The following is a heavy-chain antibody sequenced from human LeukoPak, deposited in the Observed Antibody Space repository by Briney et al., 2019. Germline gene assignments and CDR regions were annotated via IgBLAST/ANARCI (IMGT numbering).Heavy chain of an antibody. V-gene: IGHV3-7*01. CDR2: IKQDGSEK. Sequence: GGSLRLSCAASGFTFSTYWMSWVRQVPGKGLEWVANIKQDGSEKDYLDSVKGRFTISRDNAKNSLYLQMNSLRVEDTAVYYCGRHGGAFEMWGQGTMVSVSS. CDR3: GRHGGAFEM. J-gene: IGHJ3*02. CDR1: GFTFSTYW.